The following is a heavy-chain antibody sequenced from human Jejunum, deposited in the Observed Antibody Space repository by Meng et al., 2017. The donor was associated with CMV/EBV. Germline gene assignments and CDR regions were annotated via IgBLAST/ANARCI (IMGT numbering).Heavy chain of an antibody. D-gene: IGHD1-1*01. V-gene: IGHV3-30-3*01. CDR2: ESYDGSTQ. CDR1: GFMFRTFA. J-gene: IGHJ1*01. Sequence: WAASGFMFRTFAMHWVRHAAGRGREWLAFESYDGSTQQYADSVKGRFTISRDNSVKTLYLQRDSLRPEDTAMYYCATDLKLPTYHWGQGTLVTVSS. CDR3: ATDLKLPTYH.